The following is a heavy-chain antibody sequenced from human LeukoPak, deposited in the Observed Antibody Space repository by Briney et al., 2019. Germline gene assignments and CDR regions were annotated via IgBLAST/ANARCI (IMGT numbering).Heavy chain of an antibody. CDR2: ISAYNGNT. Sequence: ASVKVSCKASGYTLTSYGITWVRQAPGQGLEWMGWISAYNGNTDYAQKLQGRVIMTADTSTSTAYMELRSLRSDDTAVYYCARDKGYSYGGGDVFDIWGQGTMVTVSS. V-gene: IGHV1-18*01. J-gene: IGHJ3*02. CDR1: GYTLTSYG. D-gene: IGHD5-18*01. CDR3: ARDKGYSYGGGDVFDI.